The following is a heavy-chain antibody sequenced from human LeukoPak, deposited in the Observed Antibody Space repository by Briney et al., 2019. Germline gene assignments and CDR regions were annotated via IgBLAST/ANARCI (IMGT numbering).Heavy chain of an antibody. CDR2: INSDGSST. V-gene: IGHV3-74*01. CDR3: ARDLELAYYDSSGYDY. CDR1: GFTFSSYW. Sequence: GGSLRLSCAASGFTFSSYWMHWVRQGPGRGLVWVSRINSDGSSTSYADSVKGRFTISRDNAKNTLYLQMNSLRAEDTAVYYCARDLELAYYDSSGYDYWGQGTLVTVSS. D-gene: IGHD3-22*01. J-gene: IGHJ4*02.